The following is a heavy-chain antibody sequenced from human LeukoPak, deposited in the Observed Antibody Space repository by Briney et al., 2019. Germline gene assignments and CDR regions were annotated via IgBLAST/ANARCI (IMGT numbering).Heavy chain of an antibody. V-gene: IGHV3-23*01. Sequence: PGGSLRLSCAASGFTFSSYAMSWVRQAPGKGLEWVSAISGTGGRTYYADSVKGRFTISRDNSKNTLYLQMNSLRAEDTAVYYCARDGSGRSDAFDIWGQGTMVTVSS. CDR3: ARDGSGRSDAFDI. CDR1: GFTFSSYA. J-gene: IGHJ3*02. CDR2: ISGTGGRT.